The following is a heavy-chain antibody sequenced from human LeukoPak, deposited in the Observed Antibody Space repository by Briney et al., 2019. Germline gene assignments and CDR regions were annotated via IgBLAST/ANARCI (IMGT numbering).Heavy chain of an antibody. V-gene: IGHV1-18*01. CDR1: GYDFTSVG. D-gene: IGHD6-19*01. CDR2: ISPYNGNT. Sequence: ASVKVSCKASGYDFTSVGITWARRAPGQGLEWMGWISPYNGNTRYAQKFQGRVAMTTDTSTTTAYMELEGLRFNDTAVYYCARAGPGSGWYFDYWGQGTLVTVSS. J-gene: IGHJ4*02. CDR3: ARAGPGSGWYFDY.